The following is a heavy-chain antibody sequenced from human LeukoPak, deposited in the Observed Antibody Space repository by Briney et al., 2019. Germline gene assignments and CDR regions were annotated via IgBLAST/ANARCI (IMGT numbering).Heavy chain of an antibody. V-gene: IGHV3-15*01. J-gene: IGHJ4*02. Sequence: GGSLRLSCAASGFTFSNAWMSLVRQAPGKGLEWVARIKSKTDGGTIDYTSPVKGRFTISRDDSKNTLYLQMNSLKTEDTAVYYCSTDFDYWGQGVLVTVSS. CDR1: GFTFSNAW. CDR3: STDFDY. CDR2: IKSKTDGGTI.